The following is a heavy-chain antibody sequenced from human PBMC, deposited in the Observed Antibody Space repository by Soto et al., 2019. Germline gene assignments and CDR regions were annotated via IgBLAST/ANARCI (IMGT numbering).Heavy chain of an antibody. V-gene: IGHV4-4*07. CDR2: IYTSGST. D-gene: IGHD6-19*01. Sequence: SETLSLTCTVSGGSISSYYWSWIRQPAGKGLEWIGRIYTSGSTNYNPSLKSRVTMSVDTSKNQFSLKLSSVATADTAVYYCARDIWDSSGWYVPGGPFQHWGQGTLVTVSS. CDR1: GGSISSYY. J-gene: IGHJ1*01. CDR3: ARDIWDSSGWYVPGGPFQH.